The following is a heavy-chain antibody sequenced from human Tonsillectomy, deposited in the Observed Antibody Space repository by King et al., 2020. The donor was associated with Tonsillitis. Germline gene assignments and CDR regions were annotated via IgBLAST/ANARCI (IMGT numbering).Heavy chain of an antibody. Sequence: QLQESGPGLVKPSETLSLTCTVSGGSISSSSYYWGWIRQPPGKGREWIGSIYYSGSTYYNPSLKSRVTLSVDTSKNQFSLNLSSVTAADTDVYYCAGLPFRIHYYGDAFDIWGQGTMVTVSS. D-gene: IGHD3-10*01. CDR1: GGSISSSSYY. CDR3: AGLPFRIHYYGDAFDI. CDR2: IYYSGST. J-gene: IGHJ3*02. V-gene: IGHV4-39*01.